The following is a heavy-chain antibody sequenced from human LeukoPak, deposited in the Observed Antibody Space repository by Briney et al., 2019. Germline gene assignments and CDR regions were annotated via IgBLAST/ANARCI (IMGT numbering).Heavy chain of an antibody. CDR3: ARDGELLDAFDI. V-gene: IGHV3-7*01. J-gene: IGHJ3*02. CDR1: GFTFSNYW. Sequence: GGSLRLSCAASGFTFSNYWMSWVRQAPGKGLEWVANIKQDGSEKYYVPSVRGRFAISRDNAQNSLYLQMDSLRAEDTAVYYCARDGELLDAFDIWGQGTMVTVSS. CDR2: IKQDGSEK. D-gene: IGHD2-21*02.